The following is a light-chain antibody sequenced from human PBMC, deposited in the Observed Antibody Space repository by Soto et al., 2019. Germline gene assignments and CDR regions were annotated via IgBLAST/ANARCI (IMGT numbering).Light chain of an antibody. CDR1: QSVSSSY. CDR3: QQYGSSPT. J-gene: IGKJ5*01. CDR2: GTS. V-gene: IGKV3-20*01. Sequence: EIVLTQSPGTLSLSPGERATLSCRASQSVSSSYLGWYQQTPGQPPRLLIYGTSNRATGTPDRFSGSGSGTDFTLTISRLEPEDFAVYYCQQYGSSPTFGQGRLLEIK.